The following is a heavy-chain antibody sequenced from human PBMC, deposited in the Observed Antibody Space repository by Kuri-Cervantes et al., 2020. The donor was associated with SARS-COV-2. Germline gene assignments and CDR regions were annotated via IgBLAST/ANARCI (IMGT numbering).Heavy chain of an antibody. J-gene: IGHJ4*02. CDR1: GGSITRGSHS. V-gene: IGHV4-39*01. Sequence: SETLSLTCTVSGGSITRGSHSWSWIHQPPGKDLEWIGSIYYDGTTYYKPSLESRVAISIDTSKSQFSLRLTSMTAADTAVYYCVRHENAIDYWGQGSLVTVSS. CDR2: IYYDGTT. D-gene: IGHD2-2*01. CDR3: VRHENAIDY.